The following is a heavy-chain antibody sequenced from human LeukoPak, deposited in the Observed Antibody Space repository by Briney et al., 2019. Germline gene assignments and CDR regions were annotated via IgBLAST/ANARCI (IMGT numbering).Heavy chain of an antibody. CDR2: INSDGSST. V-gene: IGHV3-74*01. D-gene: IGHD3-10*01. CDR1: GFTFSSYW. CDR3: AKAMVRGVTAPNDY. Sequence: PGGSLRLSCAASGFTFSSYWMHWVRQAPGKGLVWVSRINSDGSSTSYADSVKGRFTISRDNAKNTLYLQMNSLRAEDTAVYYCAKAMVRGVTAPNDYWSQGTLVTVSS. J-gene: IGHJ4*02.